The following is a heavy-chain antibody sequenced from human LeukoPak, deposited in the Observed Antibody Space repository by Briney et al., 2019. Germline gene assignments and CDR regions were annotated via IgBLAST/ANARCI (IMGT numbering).Heavy chain of an antibody. Sequence: PGRSLRLSCAGSGFTFSSYAMHWVRQAPGKGLEWVAVISYDGSNKYYADSVKGRFTISRDNSKNTLYLQMNSLRAEDTAVYYCARSGVGPFDYWGQGTLVTVSS. V-gene: IGHV3-30*04. CDR1: GFTFSSYA. CDR2: ISYDGSNK. D-gene: IGHD1-26*01. CDR3: ARSGVGPFDY. J-gene: IGHJ4*02.